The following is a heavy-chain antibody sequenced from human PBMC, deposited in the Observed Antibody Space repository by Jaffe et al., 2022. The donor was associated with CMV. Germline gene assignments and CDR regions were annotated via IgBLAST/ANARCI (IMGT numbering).Heavy chain of an antibody. V-gene: IGHV4-39*01. Sequence: QLQLQESGPGLVKPSETLSLTCTVSGGSISSSSYYWGWIRQPPGKGLEWIGSIYYSGSTYYNPSLKSRVTISVDTSKNQFSLKLSSVTAADTAVYYCARHSGSGWYHEIYYYGMDVWGQGTTVTVSS. CDR2: IYYSGST. CDR1: GGSISSSSYY. CDR3: ARHSGSGWYHEIYYYGMDV. D-gene: IGHD6-19*01. J-gene: IGHJ6*02.